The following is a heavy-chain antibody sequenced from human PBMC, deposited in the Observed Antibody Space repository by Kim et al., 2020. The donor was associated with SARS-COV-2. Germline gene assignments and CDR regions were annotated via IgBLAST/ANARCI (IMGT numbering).Heavy chain of an antibody. Sequence: GGSLRLSCAASGFTFSNAWMSWVRQAPGKGLEWVGRIKSKTDGGTTDYAAPVKGRFTISRDDSKNTLYLQMNSLKTEDTAVYYCTTCTRVSSSWYRGGYYYYGMDVWGQGTTVTVSS. CDR1: GFTFSNAW. D-gene: IGHD6-13*01. CDR3: TTCTRVSSSWYRGGYYYYGMDV. J-gene: IGHJ6*02. V-gene: IGHV3-15*01. CDR2: IKSKTDGGTT.